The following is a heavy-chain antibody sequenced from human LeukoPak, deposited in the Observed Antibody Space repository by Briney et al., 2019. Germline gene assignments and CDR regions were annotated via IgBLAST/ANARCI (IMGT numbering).Heavy chain of an antibody. CDR2: INPNSGGT. CDR1: GYRISDYY. Sequence: ASVMVSCKASGYRISDYYIHWVRQAPGQGLEWMGWINPNSGGTNYAQKFQGRVTMTRDTSISTAYMELSRLRSDDTAVYYCARSIAAAGEGWFDPWGQGTLVTVSS. J-gene: IGHJ5*02. D-gene: IGHD6-13*01. V-gene: IGHV1-2*02. CDR3: ARSIAAAGEGWFDP.